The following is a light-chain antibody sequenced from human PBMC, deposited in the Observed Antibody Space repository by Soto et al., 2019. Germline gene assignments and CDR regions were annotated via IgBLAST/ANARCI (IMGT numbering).Light chain of an antibody. CDR2: DAS. V-gene: IGKV1-12*01. Sequence: DIQMTQSPSSVSASVGDRVTITCRASQSIDTWLAWYQQKPGEAPNLLIYDASSLQSGVPSRFSGRGSGTDFTLPISSLQPEDVATYYCQQASSLPHTFGQGTKLEIK. CDR1: QSIDTW. J-gene: IGKJ2*01. CDR3: QQASSLPHT.